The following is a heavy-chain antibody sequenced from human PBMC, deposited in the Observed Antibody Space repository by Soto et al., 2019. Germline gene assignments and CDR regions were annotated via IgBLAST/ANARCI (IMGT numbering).Heavy chain of an antibody. CDR3: ARDVVAAVAGSVHFVDT. CDR2: IWYDGTKR. V-gene: IGHV3-33*01. J-gene: IGHJ5*02. Sequence: QVQLVESGGGVVQSGRSLTLSCAASGFSLRTSGMHWLRRAPGKGLEWVGFIWYDGTKRFYANSVKGRSTISKDNSNNILYPQMSGLRAEDTAVYYCARDVVAAVAGSVHFVDTWGQGPLVTVSS. D-gene: IGHD6-19*01. CDR1: GFSLRTSG.